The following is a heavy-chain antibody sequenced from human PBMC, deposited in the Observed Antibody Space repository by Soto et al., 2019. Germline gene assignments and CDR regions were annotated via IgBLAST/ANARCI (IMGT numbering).Heavy chain of an antibody. Sequence: XGSLRLSCAAAGFTFSAYEMNWVRQAPGKGLEWVSYIDITGGTKYYGNSVKGRFTISRDSAKNSLYLQMNSLRADDTAIYYCTREIGGAYGDALDIWGQGPMVTVSS. D-gene: IGHD1-26*01. J-gene: IGHJ3*02. CDR3: TREIGGAYGDALDI. CDR1: GFTFSAYE. V-gene: IGHV3-48*03. CDR2: IDITGGTK.